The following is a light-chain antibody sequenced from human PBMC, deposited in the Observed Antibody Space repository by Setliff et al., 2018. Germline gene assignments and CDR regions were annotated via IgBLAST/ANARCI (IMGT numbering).Light chain of an antibody. J-gene: IGLJ1*01. CDR3: QSYDSSLSGYV. V-gene: IGLV1-40*01. Sequence: QSVLTQPPSVSGAPGQRVTISCTGSSSNIGAAYDVHWYQHLPGTAPKLLILANSNRPSGVPDRFSGSKSGTSASLAITGLQAEDEADYYCQSYDSSLSGYVFGTGTKVTV. CDR1: SSNIGAAYD. CDR2: ANS.